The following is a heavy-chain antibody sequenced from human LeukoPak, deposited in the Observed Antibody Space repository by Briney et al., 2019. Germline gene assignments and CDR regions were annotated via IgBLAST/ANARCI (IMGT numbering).Heavy chain of an antibody. CDR2: ISAYNGNT. Sequence: GASVKVSCKASGYTFTSYGISWVRQAPGQGLEWMGWISAYNGNTNYAQKLQGRVTMTTETSTSTAYMELRSLRSDDTAVYYCARDYTRGYSYGYDAFDIWGQGTMVTVSS. CDR1: GYTFTSYG. J-gene: IGHJ3*02. D-gene: IGHD5-18*01. V-gene: IGHV1-18*01. CDR3: ARDYTRGYSYGYDAFDI.